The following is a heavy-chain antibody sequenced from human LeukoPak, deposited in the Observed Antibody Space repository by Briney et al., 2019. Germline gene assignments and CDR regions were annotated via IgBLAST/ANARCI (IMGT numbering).Heavy chain of an antibody. D-gene: IGHD6-13*01. CDR2: INHSGST. CDR3: ARRVSSYYFDY. V-gene: IGHV4-34*01. J-gene: IGHJ4*02. Sequence: SETLSLTCAVYGVSFSGYYWSWIRQPPGKGLEWIGEINHSGSTNYNPSLKSRVTISVDTSKNQFSLKLSSVTAADTAVYYCARRVSSYYFDYWGQGTLVTVSS. CDR1: GVSFSGYY.